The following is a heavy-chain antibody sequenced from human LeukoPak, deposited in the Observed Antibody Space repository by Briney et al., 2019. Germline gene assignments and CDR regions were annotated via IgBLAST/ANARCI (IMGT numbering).Heavy chain of an antibody. CDR1: GFTFSNNA. D-gene: IGHD5-18*01. CDR3: ARDFLVDTAMVRLSHWFDP. J-gene: IGHJ5*02. V-gene: IGHV3-30*04. CDR2: ISYDGSNK. Sequence: GGSLRLSCAASGFTFSNNAMHWVRQAPGKGLEWVAVISYDGSNKYYADPVKGRFTISRDNSKNTLYLQMNSLRAEDTAVYYCARDFLVDTAMVRLSHWFDPWGQGTLVTVSS.